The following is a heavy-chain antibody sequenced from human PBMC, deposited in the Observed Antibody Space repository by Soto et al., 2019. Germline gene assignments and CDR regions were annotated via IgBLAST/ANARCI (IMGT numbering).Heavy chain of an antibody. CDR1: GYTFTTYD. CDR3: ALPGGSYGQYYFDY. D-gene: IGHD1-26*01. V-gene: IGHV1-18*01. Sequence: GASVKVSCKASGYTFTTYDINWVRQAPGQGLEWMGWISAYNGNTNYAQKLQGRVTMTTDTSTSTAYMELRSLRSDDTAVYYCALPGGSYGQYYFDYWGQGTLVTVS. J-gene: IGHJ4*02. CDR2: ISAYNGNT.